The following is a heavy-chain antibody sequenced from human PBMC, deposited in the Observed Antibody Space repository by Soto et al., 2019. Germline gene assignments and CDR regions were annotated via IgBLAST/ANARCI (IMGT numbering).Heavy chain of an antibody. CDR1: GFTFSSYW. Sequence: GGSLRLSCTASGFTFSSYWMTWVRQAPGKGLEWVANIKEDGSEKYFVDSVGGRFTISRDNAKNTLYLQMNSLRAEDTAMYYCARDLTVWGQGTLVTVSS. CDR3: ARDLTV. V-gene: IGHV3-7*04. CDR2: IKEDGSEK. J-gene: IGHJ4*02.